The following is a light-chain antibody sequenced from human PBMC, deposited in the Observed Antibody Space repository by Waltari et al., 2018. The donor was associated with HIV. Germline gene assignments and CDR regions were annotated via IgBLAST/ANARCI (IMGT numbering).Light chain of an antibody. V-gene: IGLV8-61*01. CDR2: SKN. CDR3: ALYMGSGTWV. Sequence: QTVVTQEPSFSVSPGGTVTLTCDLSSGSVSSTYYPRRYQQTPGQATHTRIYSKNSRSSGVPDRFSGSILGNKAALTITGAQADDESVYYCALYMGSGTWVFGGGTKLTVL. CDR1: SGSVSSTYY. J-gene: IGLJ3*02.